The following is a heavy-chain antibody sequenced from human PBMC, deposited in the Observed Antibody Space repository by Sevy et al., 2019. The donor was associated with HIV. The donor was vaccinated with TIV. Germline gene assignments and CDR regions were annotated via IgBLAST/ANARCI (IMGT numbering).Heavy chain of an antibody. Sequence: GGSLRLSCAASGFTFSSYSMNWVRQAPGKGLEWVSYISSSSSTIYYADSVKGRFTISRDNAKNLLYLQMNSLRDEDTAVYYCARGYSKGFDYWGQGTLVTVSS. J-gene: IGHJ4*02. CDR2: ISSSSSTI. CDR1: GFTFSSYS. D-gene: IGHD2-21*01. CDR3: ARGYSKGFDY. V-gene: IGHV3-48*02.